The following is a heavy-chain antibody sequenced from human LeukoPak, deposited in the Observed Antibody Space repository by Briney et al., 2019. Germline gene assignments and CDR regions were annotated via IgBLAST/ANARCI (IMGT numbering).Heavy chain of an antibody. D-gene: IGHD6-13*01. V-gene: IGHV3-7*05. CDR3: ARDHSSSWFPHAFDI. CDR2: IKQDGSEK. CDR1: GFTFSSYW. J-gene: IGHJ3*02. Sequence: GGSLRLSCAASGFTFSSYWMSWDRQAPGKGLEWVANIKQDGSEKYYVDSVEGRFTISRDNAKNSLYLQMNSLRAEDTAVYYCARDHSSSWFPHAFDIWGQGTMVTVSS.